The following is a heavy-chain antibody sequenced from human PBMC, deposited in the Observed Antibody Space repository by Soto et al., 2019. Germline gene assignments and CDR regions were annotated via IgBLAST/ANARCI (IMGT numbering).Heavy chain of an antibody. V-gene: IGHV3-15*01. D-gene: IGHD5-18*01. CDR3: AITAMINRDSSTSFDY. CDR1: GLTFSNVW. J-gene: IGHJ4*02. CDR2: IKSKSDGETA. Sequence: LRLSCAASGLTFSNVWMTWVRQAGCKGLEWVGRIKSKSDGETADVAAPVKARFTISRDDSKNTVFLEMNSLKSEDTALYYCAITAMINRDSSTSFDYWGRGTQVTVSS.